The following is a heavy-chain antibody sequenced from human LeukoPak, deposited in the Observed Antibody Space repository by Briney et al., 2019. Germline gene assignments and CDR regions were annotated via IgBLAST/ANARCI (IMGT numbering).Heavy chain of an antibody. CDR1: GFTFSAYW. Sequence: GGSLRLSCAASGFTFSAYWMHWVRQAPGKGLVWVSRISTDGSITTYADSAKGRFTISRGNAKNTLYLQMNSLRAEDTAVYYCTRDSGAGDYWGQGTLVTVSS. CDR2: ISTDGSIT. CDR3: TRDSGAGDY. J-gene: IGHJ4*02. V-gene: IGHV3-74*01. D-gene: IGHD1-26*01.